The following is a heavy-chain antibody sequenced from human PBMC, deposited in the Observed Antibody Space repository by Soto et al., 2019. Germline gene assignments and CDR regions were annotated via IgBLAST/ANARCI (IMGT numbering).Heavy chain of an antibody. Sequence: QVQMGQTGADVKKPGASVKVSCKASGYNFTSYGISWVRQAPGQGLEWMGWISPHNDRTKYARRFQHRGTMTTETPTSTVYMELGSLRSDDTAVYYCARDLYYSSGRYVDHDAFDIWGQGTVVTVSS. CDR1: GYNFTSYG. D-gene: IGHD6-19*01. V-gene: IGHV1-18*01. J-gene: IGHJ3*02. CDR3: ARDLYYSSGRYVDHDAFDI. CDR2: ISPHNDRT.